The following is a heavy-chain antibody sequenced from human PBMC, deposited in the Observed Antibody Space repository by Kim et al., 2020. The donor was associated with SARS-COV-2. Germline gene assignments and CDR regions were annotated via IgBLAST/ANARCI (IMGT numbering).Heavy chain of an antibody. CDR1: GGSINNYY. D-gene: IGHD5-12*01. CDR3: ARHALSRWLQPIHLDF. V-gene: IGHV4-59*08. Sequence: SETLSLTCAVSGGSINNYYWSWIRQPPGKGLEWIGNIFYSGITNYNPSLKSRVTISVDTSKNQFSLKLSSVTAADTAVYYCARHALSRWLQPIHLDFWGQGTLVPVSS. CDR2: IFYSGIT. J-gene: IGHJ4*02.